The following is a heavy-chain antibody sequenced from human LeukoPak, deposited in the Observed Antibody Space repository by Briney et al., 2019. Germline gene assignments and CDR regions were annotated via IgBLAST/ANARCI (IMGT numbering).Heavy chain of an antibody. V-gene: IGHV3-20*04. CDR1: GFTFDDYG. Sequence: GSLRLSCAASGFTFDDYGMSWVRQAPGKGLEWVSGINWNGGSTGYADSVKGRFTVSRDNAKNSLYLQMNSLRAEDTAVYYCAKVGGSYGGYAFDIWGQGTMVTVSS. D-gene: IGHD1-26*01. CDR3: AKVGGSYGGYAFDI. CDR2: INWNGGST. J-gene: IGHJ3*02.